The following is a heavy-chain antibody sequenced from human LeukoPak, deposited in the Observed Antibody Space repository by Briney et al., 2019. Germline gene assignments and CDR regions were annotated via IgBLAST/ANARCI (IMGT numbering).Heavy chain of an antibody. D-gene: IGHD5-12*01. CDR1: GGSISSYY. V-gene: IGHV4-59*01. J-gene: IGHJ4*02. CDR3: ARGVRAGGYPYFDA. CDR2: IYNSGST. Sequence: SETLSLTCTVSGGSISSYYRSWIRQPPGKGLECIAYIYNSGSTNYNPSLRSRVTISVDTSKNQFSLKLSSVTAADTAVYFCARGVRAGGYPYFDAWGQGTLVSVSS.